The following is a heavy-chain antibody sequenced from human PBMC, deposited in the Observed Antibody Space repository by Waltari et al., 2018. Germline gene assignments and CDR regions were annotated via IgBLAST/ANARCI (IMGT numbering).Heavy chain of an antibody. CDR3: ARGSSGYYYFDY. CDR2: IYSGGST. Sequence: EVQLVESGGGLVQPGGSLRLSCAASGFTVSSNYMSWVRQAPGKGLEGVSVIYSGGSTYYADSVKGRFTISRDNSKNTLYLQMNSLRAEDTAVYYCARGSSGYYYFDYWGQGTLVIVSS. D-gene: IGHD3-22*01. CDR1: GFTVSSNY. V-gene: IGHV3-66*02. J-gene: IGHJ4*02.